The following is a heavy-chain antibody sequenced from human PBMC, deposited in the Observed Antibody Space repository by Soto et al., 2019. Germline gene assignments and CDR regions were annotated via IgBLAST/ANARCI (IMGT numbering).Heavy chain of an antibody. J-gene: IGHJ4*02. CDR3: ARGPSGDKVDS. Sequence: QVQLQESGPGLVKPSQTLSLTCTVSGGSISTVNYWWSWIRQSPDMGLEWIGHIYNGGSPYNNPSLESXXPXSVXTSKNQLSLTLSSVSAADTAVYYCARGPSGDKVDSWGQGTLVTVSS. D-gene: IGHD7-27*01. V-gene: IGHV4-30-4*01. CDR1: GGSISTVNYW. CDR2: IYNGGSP.